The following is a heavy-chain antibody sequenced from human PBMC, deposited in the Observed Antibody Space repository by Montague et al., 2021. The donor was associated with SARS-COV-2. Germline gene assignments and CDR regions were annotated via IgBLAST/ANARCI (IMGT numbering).Heavy chain of an antibody. J-gene: IGHJ2*01. Sequence: LVKPTQTLTLTCTFSGFSLSTSGMCVSWIRQPPGKGLEWIGYIYHSGNTKYNPSLKSRVSISVDTSKNQFSLRLSSVTAADTAVYYCAREYRIELWQTNWYFGLWGRGTLVTVSS. CDR3: AREYRIELWQTNWYFGL. D-gene: IGHD3-16*01. CDR1: GFSLSTSGMC. CDR2: IYHSGNT. V-gene: IGHV4-61*08.